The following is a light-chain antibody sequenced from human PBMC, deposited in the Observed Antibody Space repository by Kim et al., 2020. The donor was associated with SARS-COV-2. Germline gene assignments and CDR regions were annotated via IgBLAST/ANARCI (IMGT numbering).Light chain of an antibody. CDR2: GKN. CDR1: NLRSYF. J-gene: IGLJ2*01. V-gene: IGLV3-19*01. Sequence: SSELTQDPTVSVALGQTVTITCTGDNLRSYFASWYQQKPGQAPVLVMHGKNHRPSGIPDRFSGSSSRNTGSLTITGAQAEDEADYYCATRDSRNHVLFGGGTQLTVL. CDR3: ATRDSRNHVL.